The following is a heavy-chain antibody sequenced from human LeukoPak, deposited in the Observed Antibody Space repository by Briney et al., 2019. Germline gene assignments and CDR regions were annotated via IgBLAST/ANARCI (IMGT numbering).Heavy chain of an antibody. Sequence: SETLSLTCAVYGGSFSGYYWSWIRQPPGKGLEWIGEINHSGSTNYNPSLKSRVTISVDTSKNQFSLKLSSVTAADTAVYYCARRSDFWSGYCDYWGQGTLVTVSS. CDR3: ARRSDFWSGYCDY. CDR1: GGSFSGYY. CDR2: INHSGST. J-gene: IGHJ4*02. D-gene: IGHD3-3*01. V-gene: IGHV4-34*01.